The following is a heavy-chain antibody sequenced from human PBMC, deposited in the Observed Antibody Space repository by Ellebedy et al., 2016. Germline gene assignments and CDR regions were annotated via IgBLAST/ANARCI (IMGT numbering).Heavy chain of an antibody. D-gene: IGHD2-2*01. CDR2: IYTSGST. J-gene: IGHJ6*02. CDR3: ARVVPAAHRGGYYGMDV. Sequence: GSLRLXCAASGFTFSSYGMSWIRQPAGKGLEWIGRIYTSGSTNYNPSLKSRAIMPIDTSKKQFSLNVNSVTAADTAVYYCARVVPAAHRGGYYGMDVWGQGTTVIISS. V-gene: IGHV4-4*07. CDR1: GFTFSSYG.